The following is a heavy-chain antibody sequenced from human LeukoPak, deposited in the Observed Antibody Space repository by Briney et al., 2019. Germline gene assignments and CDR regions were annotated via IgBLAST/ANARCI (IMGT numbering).Heavy chain of an antibody. CDR1: GGSISSSSYY. CDR3: ASFRGWELLGRVDY. D-gene: IGHD1-26*01. J-gene: IGHJ4*02. CDR2: IYYSGST. Sequence: SETLSLTCTVSGGSISSSSYYWGWIRQPPGKGLVWIGSIYYSGSTYYNPSLKSRVTISVDTSKNQFSLKLSSVTAADTAVYYCASFRGWELLGRVDYWGQGTLVTVSS. V-gene: IGHV4-39*01.